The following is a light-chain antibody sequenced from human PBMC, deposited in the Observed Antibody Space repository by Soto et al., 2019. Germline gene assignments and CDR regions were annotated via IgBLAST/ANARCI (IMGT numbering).Light chain of an antibody. Sequence: QSVLTQPPSASGTPGQRVTISCSGRSSNIGSNTINWYQQLPGTAPKLLIYSNNLRPSGVPDRFSGSKSGTSASLAISGLQSEDEADYYCATWDDSLNGPGVVFGGGTKVTV. CDR3: ATWDDSLNGPGVV. CDR1: SSNIGSNT. J-gene: IGLJ2*01. V-gene: IGLV1-44*01. CDR2: SNN.